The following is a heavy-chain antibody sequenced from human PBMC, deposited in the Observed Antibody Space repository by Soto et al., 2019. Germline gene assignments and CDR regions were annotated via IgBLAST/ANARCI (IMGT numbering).Heavy chain of an antibody. CDR1: GFTFSSYA. D-gene: IGHD3-16*01. Sequence: QVQLVESGGGVVQPGRSLRLSCAASGFTFSSYAMHWVRQAPGKELECVAVISSDGSNKYYADSVKGRFTISRDNSKNTLYLQMNSLRAEATTVYYCAKQTGVRFAYWAQGTLFTVS. CDR2: ISSDGSNK. CDR3: AKQTGVRFAY. V-gene: IGHV3-30-3*01. J-gene: IGHJ4*02.